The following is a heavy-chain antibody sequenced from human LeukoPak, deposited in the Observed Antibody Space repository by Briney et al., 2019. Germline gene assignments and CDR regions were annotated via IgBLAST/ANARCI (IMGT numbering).Heavy chain of an antibody. CDR2: IYYSGST. CDR3: ARVTGYMIEDYFDY. D-gene: IGHD3-22*01. Sequence: ESSETLSLTCTVSGGSISSSSYYWGWIRQPPGKGLEWIGSIYYSGSTNYNPSLKSRVTISVDTSKNQFSLRLSSVTAADTAVYYCARVTGYMIEDYFDYWGQGTLVTVSS. V-gene: IGHV4-39*07. CDR1: GGSISSSSYY. J-gene: IGHJ4*02.